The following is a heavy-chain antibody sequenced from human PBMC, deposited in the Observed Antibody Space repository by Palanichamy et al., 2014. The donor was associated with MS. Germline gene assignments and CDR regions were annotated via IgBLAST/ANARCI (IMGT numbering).Heavy chain of an antibody. V-gene: IGHV3-43*02. D-gene: IGHD1-26*01. CDR3: AKAGSGSYGRYWYIDL. J-gene: IGHJ2*01. CDR2: ISGDGGST. Sequence: LSCAASGFTFDDYAMHWVRQAPGKGLEWVSLISGDGGSTYYAGSVKGRFTISRDNSKNSLYLQMNSLRTEDTALYYCAKAGSGSYGRYWYIDLWGRGTLVTVSS. CDR1: GFTFDDYA.